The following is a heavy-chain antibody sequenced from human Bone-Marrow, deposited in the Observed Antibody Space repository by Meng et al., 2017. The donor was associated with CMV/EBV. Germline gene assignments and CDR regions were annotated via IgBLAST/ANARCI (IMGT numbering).Heavy chain of an antibody. CDR1: GFTFSGYW. CDR3: VVGGATFDY. J-gene: IGHJ4*02. CDR2: INVDGSET. D-gene: IGHD3-10*01. V-gene: IGHV3-7*03. Sequence: GESLKISCAASGFTFSGYWLSWVRQAPGKGPQWMANINVDGSETNYVDSLRGRFTISRDNAKNSLYLQMHSLTIDDTAVYYCVVGGATFDYWGQGTLVTVSS.